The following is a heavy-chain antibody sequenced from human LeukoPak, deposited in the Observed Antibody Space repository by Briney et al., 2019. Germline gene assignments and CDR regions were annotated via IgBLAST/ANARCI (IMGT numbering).Heavy chain of an antibody. CDR3: ARVIRNIVVVVAAGAPFDY. V-gene: IGHV1-8*01. J-gene: IGHJ4*02. CDR1: GYTFTSYD. CDR2: MNPNSGNT. Sequence: ASVKVSCKASGYTFTSYDINWVRQATGQGLEWMGWMNPNSGNTGYAQKFQGRVTMTRNTSISTAYMELSSLRSEDTAVYYCARVIRNIVVVVAAGAPFDYWGQGTLVTVSS. D-gene: IGHD2-15*01.